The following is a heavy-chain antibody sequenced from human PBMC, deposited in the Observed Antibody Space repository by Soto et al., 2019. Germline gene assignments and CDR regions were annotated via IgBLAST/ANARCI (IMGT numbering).Heavy chain of an antibody. CDR2: ISSSSSAI. CDR1: GFTFSVYS. D-gene: IGHD4-17*01. V-gene: IGHV3-48*01. Sequence: GGSLRLSCAASGFTFSVYSMNWVRQAPGKGLEWVSYISSSSSAIYYADSVKGRFTISRDNAKNSLYLQMNSLRAEDTAVYYCARGTWTTVPYFDYWGQGTLVTVSS. CDR3: ARGTWTTVPYFDY. J-gene: IGHJ4*02.